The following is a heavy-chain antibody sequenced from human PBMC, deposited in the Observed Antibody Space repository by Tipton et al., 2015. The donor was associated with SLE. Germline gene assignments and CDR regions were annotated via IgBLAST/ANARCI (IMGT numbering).Heavy chain of an antibody. CDR3: AGVPDSSRRRVAP. CDR2: IYQSGNT. CDR1: GGSISSSSW. D-gene: IGHD3-22*01. Sequence: TLSLTCAVSGGSISSSSWWRWFRQPPGKRLEWSGGIYQSGNTNYNPSLKSRVTISTDKSKNEFSLKLTSVTAADTAVYYCAGVPDSSRRRVAPWGQGSLVTVPS. V-gene: IGHV4-4*02. J-gene: IGHJ5*02.